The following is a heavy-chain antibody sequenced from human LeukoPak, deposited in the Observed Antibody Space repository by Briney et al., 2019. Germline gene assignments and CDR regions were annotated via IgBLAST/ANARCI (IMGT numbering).Heavy chain of an antibody. CDR1: GFTFSNSW. J-gene: IGHJ5*01. CDR3: ARGRRGTQYQVFAS. D-gene: IGHD2/OR15-2a*01. Sequence: PGGSLRLSCVASGFTFSNSWMNWVRQAPEKGLEWVANIKEDGSEKYYLESVKGRFTISRDNAKNSLYLQMNSLRDEDTALYYCARGRRGTQYQVFASWGQGTLVTVSS. V-gene: IGHV3-7*04. CDR2: IKEDGSEK.